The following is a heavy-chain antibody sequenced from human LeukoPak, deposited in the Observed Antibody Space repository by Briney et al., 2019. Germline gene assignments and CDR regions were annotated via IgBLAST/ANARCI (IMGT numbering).Heavy chain of an antibody. CDR1: GDSIGGYY. CDR3: ARDNKIGSIAWYSWFDP. Sequence: SETLSLTCTVSGDSIGGYYWTWIRRPPGKGLEWIGNIYYSGSTNYNPSLKSRVTLSVDTSKNQFSLRLRSLTAADTAVYYCARDNKIGSIAWYSWFDPWGQGTLVTVSS. D-gene: IGHD6-19*01. V-gene: IGHV4-59*01. CDR2: IYYSGST. J-gene: IGHJ5*02.